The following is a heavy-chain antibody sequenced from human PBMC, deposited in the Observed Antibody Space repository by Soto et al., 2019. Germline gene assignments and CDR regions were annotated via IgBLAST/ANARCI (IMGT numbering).Heavy chain of an antibody. J-gene: IGHJ4*02. V-gene: IGHV4-61*08. CDR2: VYYDGST. CDR3: VSYDRQSGRYALDY. Sequence: SETLSISCTVCGCSVSSGGYYWSWLRQHPGKGLEWIGYVYYDGSTNYNPSLESRVTMSIDTSKNQFSLKLSSVIAADTAVYYCVSYDRQSGRYALDYWGQGTLVTVSS. CDR1: GCSVSSGGYY. D-gene: IGHD3-10*01.